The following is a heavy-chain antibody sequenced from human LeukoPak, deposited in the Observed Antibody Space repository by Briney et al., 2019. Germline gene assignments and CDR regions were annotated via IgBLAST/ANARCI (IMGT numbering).Heavy chain of an antibody. D-gene: IGHD2-2*01. CDR2: IYYSGST. Sequence: PSETLPLTCTVSGGSISSYYWSWIRQPPGKGLEWIGYIYYSGSTNYNPSLKSRVTISVDTSKNQFSLKLSSVTAADTAVYYCARLVPAAWWFDPWGQGTLVTVSS. CDR1: GGSISSYY. J-gene: IGHJ5*02. CDR3: ARLVPAAWWFDP. V-gene: IGHV4-59*01.